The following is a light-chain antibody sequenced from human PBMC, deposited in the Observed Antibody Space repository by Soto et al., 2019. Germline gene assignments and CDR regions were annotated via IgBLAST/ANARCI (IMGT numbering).Light chain of an antibody. CDR2: TDN. Sequence: QSVLTQPPSASGTPGQRVTISCSGGSSNIGINTVNWYQQLPGTAPKVLIYTDNERPSGVPDRFSGSKSGTSASLDITGLQAEDEAEYFCQSYDSSLTVVFGGGTKLTVL. V-gene: IGLV1-44*01. CDR3: QSYDSSLTVV. J-gene: IGLJ2*01. CDR1: SSNIGINT.